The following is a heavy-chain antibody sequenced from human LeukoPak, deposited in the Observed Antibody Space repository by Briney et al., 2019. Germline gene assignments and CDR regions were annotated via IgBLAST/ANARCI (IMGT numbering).Heavy chain of an antibody. Sequence: SVKVSCKASGGTFSSYAISWVRQAPGQGLEWMGGIIPIFGTANYAQKFRGRVTITADKSTRTAYMELSSLRSDDTAVYYCARVISSSAAAAATLIDYWGQGALVTVSS. CDR3: ARVISSSAAAAATLIDY. D-gene: IGHD6-13*01. CDR1: GGTFSSYA. CDR2: IIPIFGTA. J-gene: IGHJ4*02. V-gene: IGHV1-69*06.